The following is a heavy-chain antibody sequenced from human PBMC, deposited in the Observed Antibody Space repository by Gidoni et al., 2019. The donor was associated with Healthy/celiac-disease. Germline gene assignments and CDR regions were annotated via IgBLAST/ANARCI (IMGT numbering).Heavy chain of an antibody. CDR1: GGSFSGYY. V-gene: IGHV4-34*01. J-gene: IGHJ6*03. Sequence: QVQLQQWVAGLLKPSETLSLTCAVYGGSFSGYYWSWIRQPPGKGLEWIGEINHSGSTNYNPSLKSRVTISVDTSKNQFSLKLSSVTAADTAVYYCARTQTGYSYGPYWYYMDVWGKGTTVTVSS. CDR3: ARTQTGYSYGPYWYYMDV. D-gene: IGHD5-18*01. CDR2: INHSGST.